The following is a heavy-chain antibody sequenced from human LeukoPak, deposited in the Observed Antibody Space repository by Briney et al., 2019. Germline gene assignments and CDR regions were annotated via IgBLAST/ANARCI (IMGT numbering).Heavy chain of an antibody. CDR1: GGSISSGGYY. Sequence: SETLSLTCTVSGGSISSGGYYWSWIRQHPGKGLEWIGYIYYSGSTYYNPSLKSRVTISVDTSKNQFSLKLSSVTAADTAVYYCARFGSSGDFDYWGQGTLVTVSS. J-gene: IGHJ4*02. CDR3: ARFGSSGDFDY. D-gene: IGHD3-22*01. V-gene: IGHV4-31*03. CDR2: IYYSGST.